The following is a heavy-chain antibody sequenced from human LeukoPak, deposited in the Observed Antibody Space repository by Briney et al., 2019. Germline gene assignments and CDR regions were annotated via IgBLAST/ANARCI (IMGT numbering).Heavy chain of an antibody. Sequence: SETLSLTCAVYGGSFSGYYWSWIRQPPGKGLEWIGEVNHSGSTSYNPSLKSRVTISVDTSKNQFSLKLSSVTAADTAVYYCAIFPHSSGTTKDYWGQGTLVTVSS. CDR1: GGSFSGYY. V-gene: IGHV4-34*01. D-gene: IGHD6-19*01. CDR3: AIFPHSSGTTKDY. J-gene: IGHJ4*02. CDR2: VNHSGST.